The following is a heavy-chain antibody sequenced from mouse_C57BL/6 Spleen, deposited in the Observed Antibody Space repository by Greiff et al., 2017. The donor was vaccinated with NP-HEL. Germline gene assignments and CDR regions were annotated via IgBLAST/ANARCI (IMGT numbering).Heavy chain of an antibody. D-gene: IGHD2-1*01. CDR2: ISYDGSN. CDR1: GYSITSGYY. J-gene: IGHJ4*01. V-gene: IGHV3-6*01. Sequence: EVQLQQSGPGLVKPSQSLSLTCSVTGYSITSGYYWNWIRQFPGNKLEWMGYISYDGSNNYNPSLKNRISITRDTSKNQFFLKLNSVTTEDTATYYCASWNYGNYDYAMDYWGQGTSVTVSS. CDR3: ASWNYGNYDYAMDY.